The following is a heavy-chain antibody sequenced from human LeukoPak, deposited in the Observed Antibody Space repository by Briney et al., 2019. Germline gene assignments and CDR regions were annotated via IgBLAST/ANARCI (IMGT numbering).Heavy chain of an antibody. CDR1: GFTFSDYY. Sequence: GGSLRLSCAASGFTFSDYYMDWVRQAPGKGLEWVAFIRYDGSNKYYADSVKGRFTISRDNSKNTLYLQMNSLRAEDTAVYYCAKDPYGSGTDYMDVWGKGTTVTISS. J-gene: IGHJ6*03. V-gene: IGHV3-30*02. D-gene: IGHD3-10*01. CDR2: IRYDGSNK. CDR3: AKDPYGSGTDYMDV.